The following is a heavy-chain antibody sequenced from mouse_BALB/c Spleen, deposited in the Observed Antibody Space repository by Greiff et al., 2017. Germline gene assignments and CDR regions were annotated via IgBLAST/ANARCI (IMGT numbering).Heavy chain of an antibody. V-gene: IGHV1-69*02. D-gene: IGHD1-1*01. Sequence: VQLQQPGAELVKPGAPVKLSCKASGYTFTSYWMNWVKQRPGRGLEWIGRIDPSDSETHYNQKFKDKATLTVDKSSSTAYIQLSSLTSEGSAVYYCARSPYYYGSSPYAMDYWGQGTSVTVSS. CDR1: GYTFTSYW. J-gene: IGHJ4*01. CDR2: IDPSDSET. CDR3: ARSPYYYGSSPYAMDY.